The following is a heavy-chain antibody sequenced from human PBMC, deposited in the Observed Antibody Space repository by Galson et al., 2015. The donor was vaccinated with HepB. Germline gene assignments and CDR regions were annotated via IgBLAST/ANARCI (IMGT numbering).Heavy chain of an antibody. D-gene: IGHD1-26*01. V-gene: IGHV3-66*01. Sequence: SLRLSCAASGFTVSSNYITWVRQAPGKGLEWVSVIYTGGTTYFADSVKGRFTISRDNSKNTVFLQMDSLRAEDTALYYCARETNSGSYHSGFDNWGQGTLVTVSS. CDR1: GFTVSSNY. J-gene: IGHJ4*02. CDR2: IYTGGTT. CDR3: ARETNSGSYHSGFDN.